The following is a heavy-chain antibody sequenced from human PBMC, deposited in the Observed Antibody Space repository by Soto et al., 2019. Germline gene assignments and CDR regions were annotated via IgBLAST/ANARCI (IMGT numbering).Heavy chain of an antibody. CDR1: CYSIGSSNW. V-gene: IGHV4-28*03. J-gene: IGHJ4*02. Sequence: SETLCLTSAVFCYSIGSSNWWGWIRQPPGKGLEWIGYIYYSGTTYYNPSLKSRVTMSVDTSKNQFSLKLNSLRAEDTAVYYCTRDRPGLQHYFDYWGQGNMVTVSS. D-gene: IGHD6-6*01. CDR2: IYYSGTT. CDR3: TRDRPGLQHYFDY.